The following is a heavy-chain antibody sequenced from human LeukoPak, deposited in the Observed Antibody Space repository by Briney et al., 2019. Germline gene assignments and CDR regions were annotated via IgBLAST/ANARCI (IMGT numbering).Heavy chain of an antibody. V-gene: IGHV4-59*01. CDR2: IYYNGNT. CDR3: VRGNYDNRGYSNAFDI. Sequence: SGTLSLTCTVSGVSISSSYWSWIRQPPGKRLEWIGYIYYNGNTNSNPSLKSRVTISADTSKNQFSLKLSSVTAADTAVYYCVRGNYDNRGYSNAFDIWGQGVMVTVSS. D-gene: IGHD3-22*01. J-gene: IGHJ3*02. CDR1: GVSISSSY.